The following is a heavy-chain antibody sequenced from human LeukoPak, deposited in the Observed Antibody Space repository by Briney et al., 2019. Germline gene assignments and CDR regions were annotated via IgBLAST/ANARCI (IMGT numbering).Heavy chain of an antibody. Sequence: GRSLRLSCAASGFTFSSYGMHWVRQAPGKGLEWVAVIWYDGSNKYYADSVKGRFTISRDNSKNTLYLQMNSLRAEDTAVYYCARGAYDFWSGYLQYYFDYWGQGTLVTVSS. CDR3: ARGAYDFWSGYLQYYFDY. CDR2: IWYDGSNK. D-gene: IGHD3-3*01. J-gene: IGHJ4*02. CDR1: GFTFSSYG. V-gene: IGHV3-33*01.